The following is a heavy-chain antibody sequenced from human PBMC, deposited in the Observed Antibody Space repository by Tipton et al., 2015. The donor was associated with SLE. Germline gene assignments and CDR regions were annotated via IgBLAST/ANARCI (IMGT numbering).Heavy chain of an antibody. CDR1: GFTFSSYG. J-gene: IGHJ3*02. D-gene: IGHD3-22*01. CDR3: ARDGESMIVVGHAFDI. CDR2: IWYDGSNK. Sequence: SLRLSCAASGFTFSSYGMHWVRQAPGKGLEWVAVIWYDGSNKYYADSVKGRFTISRDNSKNTLYLQMNSLRAEDTAVYYCARDGESMIVVGHAFDIWGQGTMVTVSS. V-gene: IGHV3-33*01.